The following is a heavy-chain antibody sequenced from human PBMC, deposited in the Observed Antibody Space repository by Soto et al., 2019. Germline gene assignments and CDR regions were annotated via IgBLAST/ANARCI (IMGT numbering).Heavy chain of an antibody. D-gene: IGHD3-22*01. Sequence: GGSLRLSCAASGFTFSNYAMSWVRQAPGEGLEWVSTISGSGGSTYYADSVKGRSTISRENSKNTLYLQMSSLGAEDTAIYYCQSFSHYDTSGLVAGGQGTLVNVS. J-gene: IGHJ4*02. CDR2: ISGSGGST. V-gene: IGHV3-23*01. CDR3: QSFSHYDTSGLVA. CDR1: GFTFSNYA.